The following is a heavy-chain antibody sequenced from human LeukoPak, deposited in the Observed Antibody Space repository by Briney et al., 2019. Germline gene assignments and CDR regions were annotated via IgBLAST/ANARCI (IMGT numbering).Heavy chain of an antibody. V-gene: IGHV1-3*01. Sequence: GASVKVSCKASRYTFTSYAMHWVRQAPGQRLEWMGWINAGNGNTKYSQKFQGRVTITRDTSASTAYMELSSLRSEDTAVYYCARSGQWHNTGYYFDYWGQGTLVTVSS. CDR2: INAGNGNT. D-gene: IGHD6-19*01. CDR3: ARSGQWHNTGYYFDY. J-gene: IGHJ4*02. CDR1: RYTFTSYA.